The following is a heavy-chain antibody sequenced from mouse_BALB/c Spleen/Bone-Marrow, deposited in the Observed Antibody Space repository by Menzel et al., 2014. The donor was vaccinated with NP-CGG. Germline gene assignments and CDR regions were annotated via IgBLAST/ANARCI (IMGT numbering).Heavy chain of an antibody. Sequence: LQQSGGGLVKSGGSLKLSCAASGFSFSNYGMSRVRQTPEKRLEWVATISGDGRYTFYSDSVKGRFTISRDNAKNNLYLQLSSLRSEDTALYYCARHAYYDQTEVSFVYWGQGTLVTVSA. J-gene: IGHJ3*01. V-gene: IGHV5-9-2*01. CDR3: ARHAYYDQTEVSFVY. CDR1: GFSFSNYG. CDR2: ISGDGRYT. D-gene: IGHD2-4*01.